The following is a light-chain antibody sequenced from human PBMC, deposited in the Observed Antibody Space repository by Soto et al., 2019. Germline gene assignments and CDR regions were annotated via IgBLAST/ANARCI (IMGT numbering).Light chain of an antibody. Sequence: QSVLTQPASVSGSPGQSITISCTGTSSDLAIYNYVSWYQQQPGKAHKLMIYQVTNRPSGVSNRFSCSRSRNTASLTISGLQAEDEADYYSSSDAGTYPFVFGTGPKATVL. CDR2: QVT. CDR3: SSDAGTYPFV. V-gene: IGLV2-14*01. CDR1: SSDLAIYNY. J-gene: IGLJ1*01.